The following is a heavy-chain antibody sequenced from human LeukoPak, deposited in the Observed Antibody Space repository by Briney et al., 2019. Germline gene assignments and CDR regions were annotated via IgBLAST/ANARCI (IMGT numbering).Heavy chain of an antibody. Sequence: ASVKVSCKASGYTFTSYGISWVRQAPGQGLEWMGWISAYNGNTNYAQKLQGRVTMTTDTSTSTAYMELRSLRSDDTTVYYCARANGKLRDYDSSGYDYWGQGTLVTVSS. J-gene: IGHJ4*02. CDR3: ARANGKLRDYDSSGYDY. D-gene: IGHD3-22*01. CDR1: GYTFTSYG. V-gene: IGHV1-18*01. CDR2: ISAYNGNT.